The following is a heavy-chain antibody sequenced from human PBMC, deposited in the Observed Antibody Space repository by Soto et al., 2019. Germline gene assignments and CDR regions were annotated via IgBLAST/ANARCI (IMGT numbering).Heavy chain of an antibody. CDR3: ARSYCGSDICYSPFDY. CDR1: GFTFSTYG. CDR2: ISGDGGVI. D-gene: IGHD2-2*01. Sequence: PGGSLRLSCAASGFTFSTYGMSWVRQAPGKGLEWVSTISGDGGVISYADCVKGRFTISRDNSRNTLFLHMSSLRVEDTALYYCARSYCGSDICYSPFDYWGEGTLVTVSS. J-gene: IGHJ4*02. V-gene: IGHV3-23*01.